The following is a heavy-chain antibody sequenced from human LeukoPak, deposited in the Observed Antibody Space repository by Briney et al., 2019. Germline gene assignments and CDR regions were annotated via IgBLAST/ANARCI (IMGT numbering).Heavy chain of an antibody. D-gene: IGHD3-10*01. CDR1: GGTFSSYG. CDR3: ARLTPPTRAFSGSTKFDP. J-gene: IGHJ5*02. CDR2: IIPISGTA. Sequence: SVKVSCKASGGTFSSYGVSWVRQAPGQGLEWMGGIIPISGTANYAQKFQGRVTITADESTSTAYMELSSLRSDDTAVYYCARLTPPTRAFSGSTKFDPWGQGTLVTVSS. V-gene: IGHV1-69*13.